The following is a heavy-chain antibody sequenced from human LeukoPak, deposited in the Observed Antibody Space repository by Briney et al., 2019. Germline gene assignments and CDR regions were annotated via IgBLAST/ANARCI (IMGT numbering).Heavy chain of an antibody. CDR2: INPKSGGT. Sequence: GASVKVSCKASGYSFTGHYMHWVRQAPGQGLEWMGWINPKSGGTNYAQKLQGRVTMTTDTSTSTAYMELRSLRSDDTAVYYCARGPLSTSIAAAFYYYYYYYMDVWGKGTTVTVSS. CDR3: ARGPLSTSIAAAFYYYYYYYMDV. CDR1: GYSFTGHY. J-gene: IGHJ6*03. V-gene: IGHV1-2*02. D-gene: IGHD6-13*01.